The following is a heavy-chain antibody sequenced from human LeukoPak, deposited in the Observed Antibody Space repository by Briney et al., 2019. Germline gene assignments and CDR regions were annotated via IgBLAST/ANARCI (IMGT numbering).Heavy chain of an antibody. CDR2: INHSGST. Sequence: SETLSLTCAVYGGSFSGYYWSWIRQPPGKGLEWIGEINHSGSTNYNPSLKSRVTISVDTSKNQFSLTLSSVAAADTAVYYYATGLNPDCSGCLFDYWGQGTLVTVSS. V-gene: IGHV4-34*01. J-gene: IGHJ4*02. D-gene: IGHD2-15*01. CDR1: GGSFSGYY. CDR3: ATGLNPDCSGCLFDY.